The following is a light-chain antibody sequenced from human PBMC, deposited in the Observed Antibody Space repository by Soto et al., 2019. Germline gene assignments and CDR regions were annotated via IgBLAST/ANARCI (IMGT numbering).Light chain of an antibody. CDR2: DVN. CDR3: SSSTSRSTHGL. V-gene: IGLV2-14*03. CDR1: SSDIGGYNY. Sequence: SCAGTSSDIGGYNYVSWYQQYPGKAPKLMIYDVNSRPSGVSNRFSGSKSGNTASLTISGLQAEDEAEYYCSSSTSRSTHGLFGGGTKLTVL. J-gene: IGLJ2*01.